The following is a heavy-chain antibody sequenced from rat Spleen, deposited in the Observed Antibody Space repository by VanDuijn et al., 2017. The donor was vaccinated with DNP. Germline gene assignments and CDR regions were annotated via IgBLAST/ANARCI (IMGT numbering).Heavy chain of an antibody. V-gene: IGHV5-25*01. CDR2: MSPTTRNS. D-gene: IGHD1-7*01. CDR1: GFSFSDYD. J-gene: IGHJ3*01. CDR3: ATSSYFGYDYGFAY. Sequence: EVQLVESGGGLVQPGRSLKLSCVASGFSFSDYDMAWVRQAPTKGLEWVACMSPTTRNSYYRDSVRGRFTVSRDDSTSTLYLQMDSLRSEDTATYLCATSSYFGYDYGFAYWGQGTLVTVSS.